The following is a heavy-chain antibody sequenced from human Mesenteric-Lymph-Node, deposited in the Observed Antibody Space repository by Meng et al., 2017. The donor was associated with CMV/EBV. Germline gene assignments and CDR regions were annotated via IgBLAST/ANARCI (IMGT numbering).Heavy chain of an antibody. J-gene: IGHJ4*02. Sequence: GESLKISCAASGFTFSSYWMHWVRQAPGKGLVWVSTVGGSGGVTYYADSVKGRFTISRDNSKKTLFLQMSSLRAGDTAVYYCAKGNLYTSPSPLGYWGQGTLVTVSS. V-gene: IGHV3-23*01. CDR1: GFTFSSYW. CDR3: AKGNLYTSPSPLGY. D-gene: IGHD6-6*01. CDR2: VGGSGGVT.